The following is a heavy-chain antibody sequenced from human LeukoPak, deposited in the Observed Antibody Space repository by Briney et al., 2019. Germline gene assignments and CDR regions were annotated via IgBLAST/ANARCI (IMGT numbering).Heavy chain of an antibody. V-gene: IGHV3-74*01. CDR1: GFTFSSYW. Sequence: GGSLRLSCAASGFTFSSYWMHWVRQAPGKGLVWISRINSDGSSIRYADSVKGRFTISRDNAKKTLYLQMNSLRAEDTAVYHCARSQYYDNSGQFYYYFGLDVWDQGTTVTVSS. J-gene: IGHJ6*02. D-gene: IGHD3-22*01. CDR2: INSDGSSI. CDR3: ARSQYYDNSGQFYYYFGLDV.